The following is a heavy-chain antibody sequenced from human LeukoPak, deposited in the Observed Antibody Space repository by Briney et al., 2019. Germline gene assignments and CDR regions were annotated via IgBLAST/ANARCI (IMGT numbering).Heavy chain of an antibody. CDR2: IYHTGST. V-gene: IGHV4-59*01. D-gene: IGHD3-10*01. CDR3: ARGNYGSGSYYVVDFDY. Sequence: SETLSLTCSVSNDSIRNYYWSSIRQPPGKALEWIGYIYHTGSTNYNPSLKSRLTMSIDTSKNQFSLNLNSVTAADTAVYYCARGNYGSGSYYVVDFDYWGQGTLVTVSS. CDR1: NDSIRNYY. J-gene: IGHJ4*02.